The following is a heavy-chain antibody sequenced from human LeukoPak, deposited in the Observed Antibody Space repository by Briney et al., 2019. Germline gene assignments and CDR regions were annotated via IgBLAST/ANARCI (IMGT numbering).Heavy chain of an antibody. V-gene: IGHV3-53*01. D-gene: IGHD3-3*02. CDR2: IYSGGTT. CDR1: GFTFSSYA. Sequence: PGGSLRLSCAASGFTFSSYAMSWVRQAPGKGLEWVSIIYSGGTTYYADSVKGRFTISRDTSKNTLSLQMNSLRAEDTAVYFCARVGDHFHWNLDLWGRGTLVTVSS. J-gene: IGHJ2*01. CDR3: ARVGDHFHWNLDL.